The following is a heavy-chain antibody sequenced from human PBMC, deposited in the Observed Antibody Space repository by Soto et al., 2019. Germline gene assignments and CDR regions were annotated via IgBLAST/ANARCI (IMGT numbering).Heavy chain of an antibody. D-gene: IGHD2-8*01. CDR2: IWYDGSNK. Sequence: GGSLRLSCAASGFTFSSYGMHWARQAPGKGLEWVAVIWYDGSNKYYADSVKGRFTISRDNSKNTLYLQMNSRRAEDTAVYYCARDRYCTICVCPTTTPYYGMDVWGQGTTGTGSS. CDR1: GFTFSSYG. CDR3: ARDRYCTICVCPTTTPYYGMDV. V-gene: IGHV3-33*01. J-gene: IGHJ6*02.